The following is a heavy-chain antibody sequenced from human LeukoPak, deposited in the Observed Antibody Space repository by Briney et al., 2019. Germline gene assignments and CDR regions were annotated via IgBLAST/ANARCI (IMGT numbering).Heavy chain of an antibody. D-gene: IGHD3-22*01. CDR1: GFTFSNYW. CDR2: IKTDGGEK. V-gene: IGHV3-7*01. Sequence: GGSLRLSCEGSGFTFSNYWMGWVRQAPGKGLQWVANIKTDGGEKYYVDSVKGRFTISRDNAKNSLYLQMNSLRAEDTAVYYCATYSSLNRREFQFWGQGTLLTVSS. CDR3: ATYSSLNRREFQF. J-gene: IGHJ1*01.